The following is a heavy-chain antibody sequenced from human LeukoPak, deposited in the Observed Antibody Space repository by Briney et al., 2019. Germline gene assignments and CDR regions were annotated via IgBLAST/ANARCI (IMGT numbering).Heavy chain of an antibody. CDR1: GFTFDDYG. CDR3: ARDALGVDTAMVTPGGYYYYYMDV. D-gene: IGHD5-18*01. V-gene: IGHV3-20*04. CDR2: INWNGGST. Sequence: GGSLRLSCAASGFTFDDYGMSWVRQAPGKGLEWVSGINWNGGSTGYADSVKGRFTISRDNAKNSLYLQMNSLRAEDTALYYCARDALGVDTAMVTPGGYYYYYMDVWGKGTTVTVSS. J-gene: IGHJ6*03.